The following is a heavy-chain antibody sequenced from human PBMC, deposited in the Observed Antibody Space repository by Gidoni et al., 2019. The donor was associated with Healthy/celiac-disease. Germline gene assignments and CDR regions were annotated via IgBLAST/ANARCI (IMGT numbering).Heavy chain of an antibody. J-gene: IGHJ4*02. CDR3: ARATTRVGFDY. D-gene: IGHD4-17*01. CDR1: VYTFTSYY. CDR2: INPSGGST. Sequence: QVQLVQSCAEVKKPGASVQVSCKASVYTFTSYYMHWVRQAPGQGLEWMGIINPSGGSTSYAQKFQGRVTMTRDTSTSTVYMELSSLRSEDTAVYYCARATTRVGFDYWGQGTLVTVSS. V-gene: IGHV1-46*03.